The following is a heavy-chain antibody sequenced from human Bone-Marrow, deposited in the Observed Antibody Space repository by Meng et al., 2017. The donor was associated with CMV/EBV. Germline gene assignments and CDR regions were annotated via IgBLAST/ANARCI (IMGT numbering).Heavy chain of an antibody. Sequence: GESLKISCAASGFTFSNYEMNWVRQAPGKGPEWLSYISNSSSARYYADSVEGRFTISRDNAKNSLYLQMNSLRAEETAVYYCAREICSSTSCYIYYYYGMDVWGQGATVTVSS. J-gene: IGHJ6*02. V-gene: IGHV3-48*03. CDR3: AREICSSTSCYIYYYYGMDV. CDR1: GFTFSNYE. D-gene: IGHD2-2*02. CDR2: ISNSSSAR.